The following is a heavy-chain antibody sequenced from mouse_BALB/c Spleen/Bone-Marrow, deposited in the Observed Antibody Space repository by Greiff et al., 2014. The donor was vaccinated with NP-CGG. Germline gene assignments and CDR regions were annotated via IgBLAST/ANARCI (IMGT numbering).Heavy chain of an antibody. D-gene: IGHD2-12*01. Sequence: EVQLQQSGAELVKPGASVKMSCTASGFNIKDSYMHWVKRRPEQGLEWIGRIDPANGNTKYNPKFQGKATITADTSSNTAYLQLSSLSSEDSSVYYCTTCYSSRFTYWGQGTLVTVSA. CDR2: IDPANGNT. V-gene: IGHV14-3*02. CDR1: GFNIKDSY. J-gene: IGHJ3*01. CDR3: TTCYSSRFTY.